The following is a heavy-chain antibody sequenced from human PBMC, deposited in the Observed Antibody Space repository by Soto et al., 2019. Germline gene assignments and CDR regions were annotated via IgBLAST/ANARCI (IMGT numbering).Heavy chain of an antibody. D-gene: IGHD2-15*01. J-gene: IGHJ4*02. V-gene: IGHV3-23*01. CDR1: GFTFSNYA. CDR2: ISGRGGNT. CDR3: AKAGCSGGTCYLYYFDY. Sequence: PGGSLRLSCAASGFTFSNYAMSWVRQAPGRGLGWVSTISGRGGNTYYADSVKGRFTISRDNSRNTLYLQMDSLRVEDSAVYSCAKAGCSGGTCYLYYFDYWGQGALVTV.